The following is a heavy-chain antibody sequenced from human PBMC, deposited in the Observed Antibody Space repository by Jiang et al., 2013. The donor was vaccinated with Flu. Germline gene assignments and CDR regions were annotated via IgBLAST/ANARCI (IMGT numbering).Heavy chain of an antibody. J-gene: IGHJ4*02. V-gene: IGHV2-5*02. Sequence: KPTQTLTLTCSFSGFSLSTTGVGVGWIRQPPGKALEWLAFIYWDNDKRYSPSLGRRLTITKDTSKNQVVLTVTNVDPVDTATYYCTHRKSGSGSSYWGQGTLVTVSS. D-gene: IGHD3-10*01. CDR1: GFSLSTTGVG. CDR3: THRKSGSGSSY. CDR2: IYWDNDK.